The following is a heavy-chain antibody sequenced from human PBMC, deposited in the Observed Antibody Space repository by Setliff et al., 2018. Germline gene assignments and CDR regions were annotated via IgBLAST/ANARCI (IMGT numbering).Heavy chain of an antibody. Sequence: GGSLRLSCAASGLTFRTYAMSWVRQAPGKGLEWVSSTTGSGGDRDYADSVKGRFTISRDNSKNTLYLQMNSLRAEDTAVYYCVTSTIIIYYFDFWGQGTSVTVS. CDR2: TTGSGGDR. J-gene: IGHJ4*02. V-gene: IGHV3-23*01. D-gene: IGHD3-10*01. CDR1: GLTFRTYA. CDR3: VTSTIIIYYFDF.